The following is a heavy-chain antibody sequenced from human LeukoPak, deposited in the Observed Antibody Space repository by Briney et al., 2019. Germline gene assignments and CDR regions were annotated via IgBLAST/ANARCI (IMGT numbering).Heavy chain of an antibody. J-gene: IGHJ5*02. CDR1: GGSISSGSYY. D-gene: IGHD4-11*01. CDR3: ARVPGYSNYPSEGP. V-gene: IGHV4-61*02. Sequence: SETLSLTCTVSGGSISSGSYYWSWIRQPAGKGLEWIGRIYTSGSTNYNPSLKSRVTISVDTSKNQFSLKLSSVTAADTAVYYCARVPGYSNYPSEGPRGQGTLVTVSS. CDR2: IYTSGST.